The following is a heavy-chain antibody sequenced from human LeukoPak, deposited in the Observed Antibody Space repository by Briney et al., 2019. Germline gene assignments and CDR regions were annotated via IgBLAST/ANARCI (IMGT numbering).Heavy chain of an antibody. CDR3: ARDRSPVYYDSSGYKTTAN. CDR1: GFTFSDYY. D-gene: IGHD3-22*01. J-gene: IGHJ4*02. CDR2: ISSSSSYI. Sequence: PGGSLRLSCAASGFTFSDYYMSWVRQAPGKGLEWVSSISSSSSYIYYADSVKGRFTISRDNAKNSLYLQMNSLRAEDTAVYYCARDRSPVYYDSSGYKTTANWGQGTLVTVSS. V-gene: IGHV3-21*01.